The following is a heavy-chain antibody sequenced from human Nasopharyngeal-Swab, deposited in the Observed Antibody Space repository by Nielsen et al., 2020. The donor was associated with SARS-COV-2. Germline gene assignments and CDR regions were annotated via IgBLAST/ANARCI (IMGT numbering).Heavy chain of an antibody. D-gene: IGHD1-26*01. CDR3: AKDPYSGTYKGFDY. Sequence: GESLKISCATSGFTFSTYWMTWVRQAPGKGLEWVANIKQDGSEKYYIDSVKGRFTISRDNSKNTLYLQMNSLRAEDTAIYYCAKDPYSGTYKGFDYWGQGTLVTVSS. CDR2: IKQDGSEK. J-gene: IGHJ4*02. CDR1: GFTFSTYW. V-gene: IGHV3-7*03.